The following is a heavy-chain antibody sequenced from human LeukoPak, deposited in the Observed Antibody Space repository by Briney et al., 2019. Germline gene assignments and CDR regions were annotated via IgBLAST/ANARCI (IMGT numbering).Heavy chain of an antibody. J-gene: IGHJ4*02. CDR1: GFTFCNYE. CDR3: VRRYCSSTSCTFDY. V-gene: IGHV3-48*03. D-gene: IGHD2-2*01. CDR2: ISTGGSTI. Sequence: GGSLRLSCAGSGFTFCNYEMNWVRQAPGKGLEWLSYISTGGSTIYHADSVKGRFTISRDNANNSLYLQMNSLRPEDTALYYCVRRYCSSTSCTFDYWGQGTLVTVSS.